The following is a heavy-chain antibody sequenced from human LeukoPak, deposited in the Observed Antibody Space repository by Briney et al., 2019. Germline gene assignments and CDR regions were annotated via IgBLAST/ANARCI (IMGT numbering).Heavy chain of an antibody. J-gene: IGHJ4*02. CDR2: INIGSNSL. CDR1: GFAFSSYS. V-gene: IGHV3-48*01. Sequence: GGSLRLSCAASGFAFSSYSMNWVRQAPGKGLEWISYINIGSNSLLYADSVKGRFTISRDNAKNSLYLQMNSLRAEDTAVYYCAREPRFGSYSIDYWGQGTVVIVSS. D-gene: IGHD1-26*01. CDR3: AREPRFGSYSIDY.